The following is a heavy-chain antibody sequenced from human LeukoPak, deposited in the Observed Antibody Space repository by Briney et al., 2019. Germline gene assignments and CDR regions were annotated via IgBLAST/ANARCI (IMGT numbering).Heavy chain of an antibody. CDR3: ARNSYGVYYYYYGMDV. CDR1: GFTFSSYS. V-gene: IGHV3-21*01. J-gene: IGHJ6*02. CDR2: ISSSSSYI. D-gene: IGHD4-17*01. Sequence: GGSLRLSCAASGFTFSSYSMNWVRQAPGKGLEWVSSISSSSSYIYYADSVKGRFTISRDNAKNSLYLQMNSLRAEDTAVYYCARNSYGVYYYYYGMDVWGQGTTVTVSS.